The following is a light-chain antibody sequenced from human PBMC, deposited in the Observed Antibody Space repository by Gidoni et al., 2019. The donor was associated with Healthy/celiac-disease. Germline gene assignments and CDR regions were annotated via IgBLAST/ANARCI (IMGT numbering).Light chain of an antibody. CDR1: QRISSA. CDR2: HAS. CDR3: QQFNNYPLT. J-gene: IGKJ4*02. V-gene: IGKV1D-13*01. Sequence: AVQLTQYPSSLPASVGDRVTITCRASQRISSALAWYQQKPGKAPKLLIYHASSLESGVPARFSGSGSGTDFTLTISSLQAEDVATYYCQQFNNYPLTFGGGTKVEIK.